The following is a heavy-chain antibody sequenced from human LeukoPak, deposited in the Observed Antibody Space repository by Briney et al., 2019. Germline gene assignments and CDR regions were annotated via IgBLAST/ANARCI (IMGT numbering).Heavy chain of an antibody. Sequence: SETLSLTCTVSGGSISSGDYYWSWIRQPPGKGLEWIGYIYYSGSTYYNPSPKSRVTISVDTSKNQFSLKLSSVTAADTAVYYCARRELGNAFDIWGQGTMVTVSS. CDR3: ARRELGNAFDI. CDR2: IYYSGST. V-gene: IGHV4-30-4*01. J-gene: IGHJ3*02. CDR1: GGSISSGDYY. D-gene: IGHD7-27*01.